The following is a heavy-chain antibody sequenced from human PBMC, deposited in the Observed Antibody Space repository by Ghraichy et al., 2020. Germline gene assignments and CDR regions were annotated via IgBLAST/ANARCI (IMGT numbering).Heavy chain of an antibody. V-gene: IGHV4-38-2*02. CDR1: GYSISSGYY. CDR2: IYHSGST. CDR3: ARDPTILAYCGGDCYSGFDY. D-gene: IGHD2-21*02. J-gene: IGHJ4*02. Sequence: SETLSLTCTVSGYSISSGYYWGWIRQPPGKGLEWIGSIYHSGSTYYNPSLKSRVTISVDTSKNQFSLKLSSVTAADTAVYYCARDPTILAYCGGDCYSGFDYWGQGTLVTVSS.